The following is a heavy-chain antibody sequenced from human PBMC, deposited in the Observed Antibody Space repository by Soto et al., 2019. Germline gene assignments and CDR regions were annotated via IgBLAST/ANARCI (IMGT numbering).Heavy chain of an antibody. V-gene: IGHV4-59*01. D-gene: IGHD3-3*01. J-gene: IGHJ6*02. Sequence: SETLSLTCSVSGGSISGSYWSWIRQSPGKGLEWLGYVYYTGSTNYSPSLRSRVSISVDTSKNEFSLRLSSVTAADTAVYYCARVSYDFWSGYNPSYYYGMDVWGQGPTVPVYS. CDR2: VYYTGST. CDR1: GGSISGSY. CDR3: ARVSYDFWSGYNPSYYYGMDV.